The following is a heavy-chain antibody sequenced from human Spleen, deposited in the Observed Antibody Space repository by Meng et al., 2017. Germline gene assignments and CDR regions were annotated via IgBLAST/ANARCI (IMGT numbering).Heavy chain of an antibody. CDR2: IYPDDSDT. D-gene: IGHD1-1*01. J-gene: IGHJ6*02. Sequence: ESLKISCKGSGYRFTMYWIAWVRQVPGKGLEWVGIIYPDDSDTKYSPSFQGQVTISPAKSINTAYLQWSSLKASDTAVYYCATLHNHDFVYYYGMDVWGQGTTVTVSS. CDR3: ATLHNHDFVYYYGMDV. CDR1: GYRFTMYW. V-gene: IGHV5-51*01.